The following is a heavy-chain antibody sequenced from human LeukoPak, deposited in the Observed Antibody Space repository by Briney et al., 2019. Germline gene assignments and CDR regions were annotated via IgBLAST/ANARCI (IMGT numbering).Heavy chain of an antibody. V-gene: IGHV4-34*01. D-gene: IGHD6-19*01. CDR3: ARGELCSEQWLVRGRYYYYYYMDV. J-gene: IGHJ6*03. CDR2: INHSGST. Sequence: SETLSLTCAVYGGSFSGYYWSWIRQPPGKGLEWIGEINHSGSTNYNPSLKSRVTISVDTSKNQFSLKLSSVTAADTAVYYCARGELCSEQWLVRGRYYYYYYMDVWGKGTTVTVSS. CDR1: GGSFSGYY.